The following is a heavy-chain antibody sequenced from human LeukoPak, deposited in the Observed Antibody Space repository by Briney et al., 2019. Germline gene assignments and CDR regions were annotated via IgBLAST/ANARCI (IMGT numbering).Heavy chain of an antibody. CDR3: AKTHYYPQSVQAGEPYYFDY. CDR2: IRYDGSNK. D-gene: IGHD3-22*01. CDR1: GFTFSSYG. J-gene: IGHJ4*02. Sequence: GGSLRLSCAASGFTFSSYGMHWVRQAPGKGLEWVAFIRYDGSNKYYADSVKGRFTISRDNSKNTLYQQMNSLRAEDTAVYYCAKTHYYPQSVQAGEPYYFDYWGRGTLVTVSS. V-gene: IGHV3-30*02.